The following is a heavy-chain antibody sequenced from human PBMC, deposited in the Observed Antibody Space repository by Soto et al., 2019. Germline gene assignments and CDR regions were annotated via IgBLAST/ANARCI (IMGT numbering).Heavy chain of an antibody. V-gene: IGHV1-8*01. Sequence: ASVKVSCKASGYTFTNYDINWVRQATGQGLEWMGWMNPNSGNTGYAQKFQGRVTMTRNTAISTAYMELSSLRSEDTAVYYCARDMTTVTTITDYYYYYYMDVWGKGTTVTVSS. J-gene: IGHJ6*03. CDR2: MNPNSGNT. CDR3: ARDMTTVTTITDYYYYYYMDV. CDR1: GYTFTNYD. D-gene: IGHD4-4*01.